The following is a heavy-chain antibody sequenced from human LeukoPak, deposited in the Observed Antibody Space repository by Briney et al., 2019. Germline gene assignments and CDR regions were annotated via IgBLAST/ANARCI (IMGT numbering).Heavy chain of an antibody. Sequence: SETLSLTCTVSGGSISSYYWSWIRQPPGKGLEWIGYIYYSGSTNYNPSLKSRVTISVDTSKNQFSLKPSSVAAADTAVYYCARVSSGYYYYGMDVWGQGTTVTVSS. V-gene: IGHV4-59*01. CDR2: IYYSGST. D-gene: IGHD6-19*01. CDR1: GGSISSYY. J-gene: IGHJ6*02. CDR3: ARVSSGYYYYGMDV.